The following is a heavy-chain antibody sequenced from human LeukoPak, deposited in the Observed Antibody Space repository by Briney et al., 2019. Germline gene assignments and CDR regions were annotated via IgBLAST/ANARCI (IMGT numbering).Heavy chain of an antibody. V-gene: IGHV3-9*01. CDR2: ISRTSGSR. D-gene: IGHD3-16*02. J-gene: IGHJ4*02. Sequence: GRSLRLSCAASGFTLYDYAMHSVPEAPGKGVEWVSGISRTSGSRGYADSGKRPFTISRDNAKTSLYLQMNSLRAEDTALYYCAKDISEGPITFGGVIAPSFGYWGQGTLVTVSS. CDR3: AKDISEGPITFGGVIAPSFGY. CDR1: GFTLYDYA.